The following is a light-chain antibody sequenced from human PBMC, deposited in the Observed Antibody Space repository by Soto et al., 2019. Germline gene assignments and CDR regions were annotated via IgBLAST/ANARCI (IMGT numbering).Light chain of an antibody. V-gene: IGLV1-51*01. J-gene: IGLJ1*01. CDR3: GSWDSNLSAYV. CDR1: SSNIGGNS. Sequence: QSVMTQPPSVSAAPGQKVTISCSGSSSNIGGNSVSWYQQLPGTAPKLLIYDDNKRPSGIPDRFSGSKSGTSATLGITGFQTGDEADYYCGSWDSNLSAYVFGTGTKLTVL. CDR2: DDN.